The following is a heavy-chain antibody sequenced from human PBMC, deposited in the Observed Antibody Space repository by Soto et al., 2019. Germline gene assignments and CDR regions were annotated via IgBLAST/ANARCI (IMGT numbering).Heavy chain of an antibody. CDR2: ISISSSTI. J-gene: IGHJ3*02. Sequence: GGSLRLSCAASGFTFSSYSMNWVRQAPGKGLEWVSYISISSSTIYYADSVKGRFTISRDNAKNSLYLQMNSLRAEDTAVYYCARVQYPGIAVAGHDAFDIWGQGTMVTVSS. D-gene: IGHD6-19*01. V-gene: IGHV3-48*01. CDR3: ARVQYPGIAVAGHDAFDI. CDR1: GFTFSSYS.